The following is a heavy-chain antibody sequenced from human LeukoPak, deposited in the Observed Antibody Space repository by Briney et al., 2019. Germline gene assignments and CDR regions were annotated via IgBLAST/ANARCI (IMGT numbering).Heavy chain of an antibody. D-gene: IGHD3-16*01. CDR1: GFTFSRYA. Sequence: GGSLTLPCAVSGFTFSRYALRWVRQAPGKGLAWVAGISVSGGSTYYAAFAQGRIIIFRENSRKTVFLQVRSLRAEDTAVYYCAKPSHYETSFPQHTDSFDIWGQRTMVTVS. J-gene: IGHJ3*02. CDR3: AKPSHYETSFPQHTDSFDI. CDR2: ISVSGGST. V-gene: IGHV3-23*01.